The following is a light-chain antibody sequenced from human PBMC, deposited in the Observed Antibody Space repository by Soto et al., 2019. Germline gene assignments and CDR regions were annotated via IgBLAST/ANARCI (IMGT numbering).Light chain of an antibody. V-gene: IGKV3-20*01. J-gene: IGKJ2*01. CDR1: QSVSNGY. Sequence: EIVLTQSPGTLSLSPGERATLSCRASQSVSNGYLAWYQQTPGQAPRLLLYGASNRATGIPDRFSGSGSGTDFTLTISRLEPEDFAVYSCQQYGSSPYTFGQGTNQEVK. CDR2: GAS. CDR3: QQYGSSPYT.